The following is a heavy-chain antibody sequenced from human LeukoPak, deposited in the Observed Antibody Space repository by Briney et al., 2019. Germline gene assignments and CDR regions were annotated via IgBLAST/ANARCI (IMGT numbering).Heavy chain of an antibody. CDR1: GFTFSSYA. CDR3: AKDRSGYGDYGFDY. D-gene: IGHD4-17*01. CDR2: ISGSGVYT. J-gene: IGHJ4*02. Sequence: GGSLRLSCAASGFTFSSYAMSWVRQAPGKGLEWVSAISGSGVYTYYVDSVKGRFTISRDSSKNTLSLQMNSLRAEDTAVYYCAKDRSGYGDYGFDYWGQGTLVTVSS. V-gene: IGHV3-23*01.